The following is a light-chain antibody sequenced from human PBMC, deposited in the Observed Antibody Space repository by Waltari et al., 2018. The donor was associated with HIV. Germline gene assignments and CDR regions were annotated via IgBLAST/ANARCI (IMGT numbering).Light chain of an antibody. J-gene: IGLJ3*02. CDR1: HSNIGNNF. V-gene: IGLV1-51*01. CDR3: ATWDNSLRAM. CDR2: ENN. Sequence: QSVLTQPPSVSAAPGQKVTISCSGSHSNIGNNFVSWYQHLPGTAPKLLIYENNRRPSRIPDRFSASKTGTSATLGITGLQTGDGAIYYCATWDNSLRAMFGGGTKLTGL.